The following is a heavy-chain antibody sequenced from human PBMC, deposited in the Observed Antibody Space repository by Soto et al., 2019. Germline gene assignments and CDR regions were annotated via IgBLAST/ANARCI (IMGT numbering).Heavy chain of an antibody. D-gene: IGHD5-12*01. CDR1: GNSFTGYY. CDR2: INPKSGGT. V-gene: IGHV1-2*02. J-gene: IGHJ4*02. CDR3: ARDGVVPTMD. Sequence: QVQMVQSGAEVKKPGSSVKVSCKASGNSFTGYYVHWVRQAPGQGLEWMGWINPKSGGTKYAQKFQGRVTMTRVTSINTAYMELSSLRSDDTAVYFGARDGVVPTMDWGQGTLVTVSS.